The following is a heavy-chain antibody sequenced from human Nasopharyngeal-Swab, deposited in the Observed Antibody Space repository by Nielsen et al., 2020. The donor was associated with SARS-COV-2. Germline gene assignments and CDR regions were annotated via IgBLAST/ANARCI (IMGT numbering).Heavy chain of an antibody. J-gene: IGHJ4*02. Sequence: SETLSLTCAVYGGSFSGYYWSWIRRPPGKGLEWIGEINHSGSTNYNPSLKSRVTISVDTSKNQFSLKLSSVTAADTAVYYCASLNYYGSQLFDYWGQGTLVTVSS. V-gene: IGHV4-34*01. CDR3: ASLNYYGSQLFDY. CDR1: GGSFSGYY. CDR2: INHSGST. D-gene: IGHD3-10*01.